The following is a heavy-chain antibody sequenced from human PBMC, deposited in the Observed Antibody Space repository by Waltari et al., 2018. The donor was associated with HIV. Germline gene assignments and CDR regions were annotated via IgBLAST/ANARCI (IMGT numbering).Heavy chain of an antibody. CDR2: ISFDGRNK. V-gene: IGHV3-30*04. CDR3: ARGGCTATDCYRVGWFDT. CDR1: GLPFRSSA. Sequence: QAQLLESGVGVVQPGRSLAPSCSASGLPFRSSAIPCVRQASCQGLEWVAVISFDGRNKFHADAVKGRFTISRDNSKNTLFLQMNSLRPEDTALYYCARGGCTATDCYRVGWFDTWGQGTLVTVSS. D-gene: IGHD2-21*02. J-gene: IGHJ5*02.